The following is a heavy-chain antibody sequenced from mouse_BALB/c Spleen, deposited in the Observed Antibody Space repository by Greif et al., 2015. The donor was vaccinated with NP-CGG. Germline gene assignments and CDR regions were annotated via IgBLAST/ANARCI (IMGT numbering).Heavy chain of an antibody. CDR2: IDPETGGT. Sequence: QVQLQQSGAELVRPGASVTLSCKASGYTFTDYEMHWVKQTPVHGLEWIGAIDPETGGTAYNQKFKGKATLTADKSSSTAYMDLRSLTSEDSAVYYCTSPFYFDYWCQGTTLTVSS. CDR1: GYTFTDYE. CDR3: TSPFYFDY. J-gene: IGHJ2*01. V-gene: IGHV1-15*01.